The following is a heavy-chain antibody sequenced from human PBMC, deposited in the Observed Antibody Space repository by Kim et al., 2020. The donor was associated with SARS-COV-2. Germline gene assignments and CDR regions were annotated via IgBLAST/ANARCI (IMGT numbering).Heavy chain of an antibody. Sequence: SETLSLTCTVSGGSVSSGGYYWSWIRQHPGKGLEWIGYIYYSGSTYYNPSLKSRVTISVDTSKNQFSLKLSSVTAADTAVYYCARGDPGVGHWFDPWGQGTLVTVSS. CDR2: IYYSGST. D-gene: IGHD1-26*01. CDR3: ARGDPGVGHWFDP. CDR1: GGSVSSGGYY. V-gene: IGHV4-31*03. J-gene: IGHJ5*02.